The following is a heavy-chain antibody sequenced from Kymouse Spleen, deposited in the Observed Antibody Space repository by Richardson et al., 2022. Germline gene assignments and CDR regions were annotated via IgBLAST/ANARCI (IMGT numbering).Heavy chain of an antibody. CDR2: IYYSGST. V-gene: IGHV4-39*01. CDR3: ARHRYNWNFHFDY. Sequence: QLQLQESGPGLVKPSETLSLTCTVSGGSISSSSYYWGWIRQPPGKGLEWIGSIYYSGSTYYNPSLKSRVTISVDTSKNQFSLKLSSVTAADTAVYYCARHRYNWNFHFDYWGQGTLVTVSS. J-gene: IGHJ4*02. CDR1: GGSISSSSYY. D-gene: IGHD1-7*01.